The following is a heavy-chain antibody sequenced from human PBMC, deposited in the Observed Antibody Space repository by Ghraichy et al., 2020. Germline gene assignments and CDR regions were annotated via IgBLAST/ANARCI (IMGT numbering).Heavy chain of an antibody. CDR3: ARRPSYNWNSYLFDY. V-gene: IGHV4-34*01. CDR1: GASFNDYF. Sequence: SETLSLTCAVSGASFNDYFWIWIRQPPGKRLEWIGEISHSGSTNYNPSLKSRVNISIDASKGQFSLFLSSLTAADTAIYYCARRPSYNWNSYLFDYWGQGNLVTVSS. D-gene: IGHD1-7*01. J-gene: IGHJ4*02. CDR2: ISHSGST.